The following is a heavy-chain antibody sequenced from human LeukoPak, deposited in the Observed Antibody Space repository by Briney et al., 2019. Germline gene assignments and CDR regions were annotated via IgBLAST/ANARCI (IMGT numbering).Heavy chain of an antibody. CDR2: ISRSRTYI. V-gene: IGHV3-21*01. Sequence: GGSLRLSCAASGFTFSSYWMSWVRQAPGKGLEWVSSISRSRTYIYYADSMKGRFTISRDNSKNTLYLQMHSLRVEDTAVYYCAKGLDYNLDHWGQGILVSVSS. D-gene: IGHD4-11*01. CDR1: GFTFSSYW. CDR3: AKGLDYNLDH. J-gene: IGHJ4*02.